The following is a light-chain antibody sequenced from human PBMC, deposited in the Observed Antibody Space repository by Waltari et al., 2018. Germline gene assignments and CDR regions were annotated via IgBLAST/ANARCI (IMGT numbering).Light chain of an antibody. Sequence: QSVLTQPPSASGTPGQRVTISCSGSRSNIGNNNVYWYQQLPGPAPKLVIYRNNQRASGVPDRFSGSKSGTSVSLAFSGLRSEDEADYYCAAWDDSLSAWVFGGGTKLTVL. J-gene: IGLJ3*02. CDR3: AAWDDSLSAWV. CDR1: RSNIGNNN. CDR2: RNN. V-gene: IGLV1-47*01.